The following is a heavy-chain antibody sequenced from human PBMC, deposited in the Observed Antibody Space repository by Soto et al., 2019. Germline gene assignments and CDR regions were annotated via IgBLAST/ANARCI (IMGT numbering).Heavy chain of an antibody. CDR2: ISGSGGST. CDR1: GFTFSSYA. Sequence: GGSLRLSCAASGFTFSSYAMSWVRQAPGKGLEWVSAISGSGGSTYYADSVKGRFTISRDNSKNTLYLQMNSLRAEDTAVYYWAKGRYSNDYVFDYWGQGTLVTVSS. CDR3: AKGRYSNDYVFDY. V-gene: IGHV3-23*01. J-gene: IGHJ4*02. D-gene: IGHD4-4*01.